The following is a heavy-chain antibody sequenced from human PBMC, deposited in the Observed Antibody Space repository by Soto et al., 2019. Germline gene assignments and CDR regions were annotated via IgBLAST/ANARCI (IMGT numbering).Heavy chain of an antibody. D-gene: IGHD2-15*01. J-gene: IGHJ6*02. CDR3: ASRDCSGVCHPYKYGMDV. Sequence: QVQLVQSGAEVKKPGASVKVSCKASGYTFTSYAMHWVRQAPGQRLEWMGWINAGNGNTKYSQKFEGRVTITRDKPASTAYMELSSLRSEDTAVYYCASRDCSGVCHPYKYGMDVWGQGTTVTVSS. CDR2: INAGNGNT. V-gene: IGHV1-3*01. CDR1: GYTFTSYA.